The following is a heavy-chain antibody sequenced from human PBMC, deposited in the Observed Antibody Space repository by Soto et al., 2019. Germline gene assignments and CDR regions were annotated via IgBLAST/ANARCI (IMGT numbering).Heavy chain of an antibody. D-gene: IGHD6-25*01. CDR2: SRNKADSYTT. J-gene: IGHJ4*02. CDR3: ARVAAGNGYFDC. CDR1: GFTFGDYY. V-gene: IGHV3-72*01. Sequence: EVQLVESGGGLVQPGGSLRLSCAVSGFTFGDYYMDWVRQAPGKGLEWVGRSRNKADSYTTEYAASVKGRFTISGDDSRNSLYLQMNSLKPEDTAVYYCARVAAGNGYFDCCGQGTLVTVSS.